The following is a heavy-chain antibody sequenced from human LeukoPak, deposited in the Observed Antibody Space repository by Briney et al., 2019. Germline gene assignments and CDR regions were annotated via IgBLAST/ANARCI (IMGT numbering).Heavy chain of an antibody. Sequence: GGSLRLSCAASGFTFSSYAMSWVRQAPGKGLEWVSAISGSGGSTYYADSVKGRFTISRDNSKNTLYLQMSSLRAEDTAVYYCAKGRYYYDSSDAFDIWGQGTMVTVSS. J-gene: IGHJ3*02. D-gene: IGHD3-22*01. CDR1: GFTFSSYA. CDR3: AKGRYYYDSSDAFDI. CDR2: ISGSGGST. V-gene: IGHV3-23*01.